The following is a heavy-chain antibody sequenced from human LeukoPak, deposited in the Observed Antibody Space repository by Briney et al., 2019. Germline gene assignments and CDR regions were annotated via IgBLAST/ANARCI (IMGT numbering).Heavy chain of an antibody. J-gene: IGHJ4*02. D-gene: IGHD3-10*01. V-gene: IGHV1-18*01. Sequence: ASVKVSCKASGYTFTSYGISWVRQAPGQGLEWMGWISGYSGNTNYVQKFQGRVTMTTDRSTTTAYMELRSLRSDDTAVYYCARGSRGSLDYWGQGTLVTVSS. CDR1: GYTFTSYG. CDR3: ARGSRGSLDY. CDR2: ISGYSGNT.